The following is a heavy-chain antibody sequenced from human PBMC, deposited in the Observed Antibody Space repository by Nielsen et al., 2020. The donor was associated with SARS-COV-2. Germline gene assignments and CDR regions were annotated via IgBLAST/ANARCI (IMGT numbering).Heavy chain of an antibody. V-gene: IGHV3-7*03. D-gene: IGHD2-15*01. Sequence: GEPLKISCAASGFTFSNYWMSWVRQAPGKGLEWVANIKQDGSEKYYVDSVKGRFTISRDNAKNSLYLQMNSLRAEDTAVYYCARDFVVVAAIMYYYYGMDVWGQGTTVTVSS. J-gene: IGHJ6*02. CDR3: ARDFVVVAAIMYYYYGMDV. CDR1: GFTFSNYW. CDR2: IKQDGSEK.